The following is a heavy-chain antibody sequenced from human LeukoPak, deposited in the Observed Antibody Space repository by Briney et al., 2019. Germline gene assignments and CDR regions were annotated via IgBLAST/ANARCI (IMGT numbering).Heavy chain of an antibody. CDR2: ISSSSSYI. V-gene: IGHV3-21*01. D-gene: IGHD5-24*01. J-gene: IGHJ4*02. CDR3: ARSGDGYITTPSDY. CDR1: GFTFSSYS. Sequence: GGSLRLSCAASGFTFSSYSMNWVRQAPGKGLEWVSSISSSSSYIYYADSVKGRFTISRDNAKNSLYLQMNSLRAEDTAVYYCARSGDGYITTPSDYWGQGTLVTVSS.